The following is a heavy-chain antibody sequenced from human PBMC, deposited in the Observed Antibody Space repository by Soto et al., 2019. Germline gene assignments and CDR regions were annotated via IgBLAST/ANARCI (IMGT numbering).Heavy chain of an antibody. J-gene: IGHJ4*02. D-gene: IGHD3-10*01. CDR1: GFTFSNYY. Sequence: EVQLVESGGGLVQPGGSLRLSCAASGFTFSNYYMTWVRQAPGTGLECVANIKHDGGEKYYVDSVKGRFTISRDNAKNSLHLQMHSLRSEDTAVYYCARGRYYYGSGSYRYRLDYWGQGTLVTVSS. CDR2: IKHDGGEK. CDR3: ARGRYYYGSGSYRYRLDY. V-gene: IGHV3-7*01.